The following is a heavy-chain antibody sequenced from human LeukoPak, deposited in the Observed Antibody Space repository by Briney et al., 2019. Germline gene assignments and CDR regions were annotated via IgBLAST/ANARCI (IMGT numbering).Heavy chain of an antibody. D-gene: IGHD2-2*01. Sequence: ASVKVSCKASGYTFTSYYMHWVRQAPGQGLEWMGIINPSGGSTSYAQKFQGRVTMTRDTSTSTVYMELCSPRSEDTTVYYCARAMYCSSTSCPDRGYFQHWGQGTLVTVSS. J-gene: IGHJ1*01. CDR1: GYTFTSYY. CDR2: INPSGGST. CDR3: ARAMYCSSTSCPDRGYFQH. V-gene: IGHV1-46*01.